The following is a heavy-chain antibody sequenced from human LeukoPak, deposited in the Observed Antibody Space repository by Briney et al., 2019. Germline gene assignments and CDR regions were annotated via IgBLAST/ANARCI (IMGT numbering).Heavy chain of an antibody. J-gene: IGHJ4*02. D-gene: IGHD3-22*01. CDR2: ISSSSSYI. Sequence: GGSLRLSCAASGFTFSSYDINWVRQAPGKGLEWVSSISSSSSYIYYADSVKGRFTISRDNAKNSLYLQMNSLRAEDTAVYYCARLGLIVVADFDYWGQGTLVTVSS. V-gene: IGHV3-21*01. CDR1: GFTFSSYD. CDR3: ARLGLIVVADFDY.